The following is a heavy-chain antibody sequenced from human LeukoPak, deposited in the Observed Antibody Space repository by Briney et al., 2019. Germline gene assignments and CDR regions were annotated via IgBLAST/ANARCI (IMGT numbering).Heavy chain of an antibody. CDR2: IYTSGST. Sequence: PSETLSLTCTVSGGSISSGSYYWSWIRQPAGKGLEWIGRIYTSGSTNYNPSLKSRVTISVDTSKNQFSLKLSSVTAADTAVYYCARDPIELIYGSGSYYNLEVPWGQGTLVTVSS. CDR3: ARDPIELIYGSGSYYNLEVP. V-gene: IGHV4-61*02. D-gene: IGHD3-10*01. J-gene: IGHJ5*02. CDR1: GGSISSGSYY.